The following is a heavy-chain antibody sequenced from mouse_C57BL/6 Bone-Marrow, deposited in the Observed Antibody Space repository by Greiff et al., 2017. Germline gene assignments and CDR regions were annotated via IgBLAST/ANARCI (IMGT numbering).Heavy chain of an antibody. V-gene: IGHV1-82*01. CDR2: IYPGDGDT. CDR1: GYAFSSSW. Sequence: VKLMESGPELVKPGASVKISCKASGYAFSSSWMNWVKQRPGKGLEWIGRIYPGDGDTNYNGKFKGKATLTADKSSSTAYMQLSSLTSEDSAVYFCARLEYYFDYWGQGTTLTVSS. CDR3: ARLEYYFDY. J-gene: IGHJ2*01.